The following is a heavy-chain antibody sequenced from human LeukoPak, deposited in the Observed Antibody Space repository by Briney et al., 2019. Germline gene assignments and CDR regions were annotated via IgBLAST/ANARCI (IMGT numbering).Heavy chain of an antibody. CDR1: GGSISSGSYY. D-gene: IGHD3-16*01. CDR3: AKEGEPDTIYDAFDI. J-gene: IGHJ3*02. V-gene: IGHV4-61*02. CDR2: IYTSGST. Sequence: SETLSLTRTVSGGSISSGSYYWSWIRQPAGKGLEWIGRIYTSGSTNYNPSLKSRVTISVDTSKNQFSLKLSSVTAADTAVYYCAKEGEPDTIYDAFDIWGQGTMVTVSS.